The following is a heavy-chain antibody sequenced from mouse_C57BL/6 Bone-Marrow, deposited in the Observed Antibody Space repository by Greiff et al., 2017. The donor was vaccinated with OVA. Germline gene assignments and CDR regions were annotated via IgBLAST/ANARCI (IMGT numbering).Heavy chain of an antibody. V-gene: IGHV1-69*01. CDR3: AIRAY. Sequence: VQLQQPGAELVMPGASVKLSCKASGYTFTSYWMHWVKQRPGQGLEWIGEIDPSDSYTNYNQKFKGKSTLTVDKSSSTAYMQLSSLTSGDSAVYYCAIRAYWGQGTTLTVSS. J-gene: IGHJ2*01. CDR1: GYTFTSYW. CDR2: IDPSDSYT.